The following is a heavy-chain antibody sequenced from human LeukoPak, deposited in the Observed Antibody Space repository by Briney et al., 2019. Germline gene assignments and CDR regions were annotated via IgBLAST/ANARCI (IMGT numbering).Heavy chain of an antibody. V-gene: IGHV4-38-2*01. D-gene: IGHD5-24*01. CDR2: ICNGRTT. CDR3: ARHFSEDGYNAAPFQH. CDR1: GFTFSDYS. J-gene: IGHJ1*01. Sequence: GSLRLSCAASGFTFSDYSMNWVRQAPGKGLEWIGSICNGRTTYYNPSLKGRVTMSIDTSKNQFSLKLTSVTAADTAVYYCARHFSEDGYNAAPFQHWGQGTLVTVSS.